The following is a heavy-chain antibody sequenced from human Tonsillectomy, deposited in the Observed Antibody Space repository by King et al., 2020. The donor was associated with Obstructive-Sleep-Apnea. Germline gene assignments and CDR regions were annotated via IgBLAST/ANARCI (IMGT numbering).Heavy chain of an antibody. CDR3: ASVSYYYDSSGYYTNYFDY. Sequence: VQLQESGPGLVKPSETLSLICTVSGGSISSSSYYWGWIRQPPGKGLEWIGSIYYSGSTYYSPSLKSRVTISVDTSTNQSSLRLRSVTAADTAVYYCASVSYYYDSSGYYTNYFDYWGQGTLVTVSS. CDR1: GGSISSSSYY. J-gene: IGHJ4*02. CDR2: IYYSGST. V-gene: IGHV4-39*07. D-gene: IGHD3-22*01.